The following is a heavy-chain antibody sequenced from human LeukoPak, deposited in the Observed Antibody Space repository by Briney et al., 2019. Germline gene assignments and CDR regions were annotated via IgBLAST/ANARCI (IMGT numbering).Heavy chain of an antibody. CDR2: ISGSGDST. D-gene: IGHD1-26*01. Sequence: GGSLRLSCAASGFTFSNYVMSWVRQAPGKGLEWVSGISGSGDSTYYADSVKGRFTISRDNSKNTLYLQMNSLRVEDTATYYCAKRAPVGSYYFDYWGQGTLVTVSS. J-gene: IGHJ4*02. CDR1: GFTFSNYV. CDR3: AKRAPVGSYYFDY. V-gene: IGHV3-23*01.